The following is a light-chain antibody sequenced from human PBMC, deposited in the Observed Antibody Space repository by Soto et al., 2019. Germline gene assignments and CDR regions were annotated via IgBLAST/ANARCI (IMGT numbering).Light chain of an antibody. V-gene: IGKV3-20*01. CDR3: QQYGSSRGT. CDR1: QSVSSSY. Sequence: EIVLAHAPCTLSWSPGERATLSCSASQSVSSSYLAWYQQKPGQAPRLLIYGASSRATGIPDRFSGSGSGTDFTLTISRLEPEDFAVYYCQQYGSSRGTFGQGTKVDIK. CDR2: GAS. J-gene: IGKJ1*01.